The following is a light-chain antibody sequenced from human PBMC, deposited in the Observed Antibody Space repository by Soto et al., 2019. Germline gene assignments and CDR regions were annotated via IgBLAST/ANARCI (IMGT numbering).Light chain of an antibody. V-gene: IGLV1-40*01. J-gene: IGLJ1*01. CDR3: QSYDSSLSRYV. Sequence: QSVLTQPPSVSGAPGQRVTISCTGGSSNIGAGYDVHWYQQLPGTAPKLLIYTNTNRPSGVPDRFSGSKSGTSASMAITGIQAEDEADYYCQSYDSSLSRYVFGAGTKLTVL. CDR1: SSNIGAGYD. CDR2: TNT.